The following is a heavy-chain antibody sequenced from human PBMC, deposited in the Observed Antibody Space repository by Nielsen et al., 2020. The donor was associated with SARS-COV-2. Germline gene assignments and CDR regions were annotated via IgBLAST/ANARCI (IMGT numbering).Heavy chain of an antibody. J-gene: IGHJ6*02. CDR3: ARVLRYFDWSDV. CDR1: GYSFSSYW. Sequence: GESLKISCKGSGYSFSSYWIGWVRQMPGKGLEWMGIMYLRDSDTRYSPSFQGQVTISADKSISTAYLQWSSLKASDTAMYYCARVLRYFDWSDVWGQGTTVTVSS. CDR2: MYLRDSDT. V-gene: IGHV5-51*01. D-gene: IGHD3-9*01.